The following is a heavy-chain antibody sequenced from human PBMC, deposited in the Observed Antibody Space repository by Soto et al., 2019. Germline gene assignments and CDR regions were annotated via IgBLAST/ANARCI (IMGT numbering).Heavy chain of an antibody. J-gene: IGHJ5*02. CDR1: GFTVSSNY. V-gene: IGHV3-66*01. D-gene: IGHD6-6*01. CDR3: ALTSRYNWFDP. Sequence: EVQLVESGGGLVQPGGSLRLSCAASGFTVSSNYMSWVRQAPGKGLEWVSVIYSGGSTYYADSVKGRFTISRDNSKNTLYLKMNSLRAEDTAVYYCALTSRYNWFDPWGQGTLVTVSS. CDR2: IYSGGST.